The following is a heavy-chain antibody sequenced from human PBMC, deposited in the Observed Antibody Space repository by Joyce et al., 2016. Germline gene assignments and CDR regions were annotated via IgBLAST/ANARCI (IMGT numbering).Heavy chain of an antibody. CDR1: GYTFDYHA. CDR3: ARDDSRSWCLDY. CDR2: LNTRRGNT. V-gene: IGHV1-3*04. Sequence: QVHLVQSGAEVKKPGASVKVSCKASGYTFDYHAMHWVRQAPGQRPEWRGWLNTRRGNTIYSQNFQGRVTITGDISASTAYMDLSSLRSEDSAVYYCARDDSRSWCLDYWGQGTLVTVSS. D-gene: IGHD3-22*01. J-gene: IGHJ4*02.